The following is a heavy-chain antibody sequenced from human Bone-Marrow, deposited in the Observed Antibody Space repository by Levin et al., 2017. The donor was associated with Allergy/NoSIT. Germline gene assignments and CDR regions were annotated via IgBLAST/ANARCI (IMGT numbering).Heavy chain of an antibody. CDR2: INPNSGGT. Sequence: GGSLRLSCKASGYTFTGYYMHWVRQAPGQGLEWMGWINPNSGGTNYAQKFQGRVTMTRDTSISTAYMELSRLRSDDTAVYYCARRYEPSGLWFDPWGQGTLVTVSS. CDR3: ARRYEPSGLWFDP. D-gene: IGHD2-2*01. V-gene: IGHV1-2*02. CDR1: GYTFTGYY. J-gene: IGHJ5*02.